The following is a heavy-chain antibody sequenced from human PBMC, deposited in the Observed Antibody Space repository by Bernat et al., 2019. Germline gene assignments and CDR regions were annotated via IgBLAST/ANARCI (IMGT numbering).Heavy chain of an antibody. CDR3: ASRLENYSRHTYTFDY. Sequence: QITLNESDPTLVKPTQTLTLTCTFSGFSLTTSGVGVGWIRQPPGKALEWLALIYWDDDKRYSPSRKTRLTVAKGTSKNEVVLTMTDMAPVDTATYYCASRLENYSRHTYTFDYWGQGTLVTVSS. CDR2: IYWDDDK. V-gene: IGHV2-5*02. CDR1: GFSLTTSGVG. D-gene: IGHD3-10*01. J-gene: IGHJ4*02.